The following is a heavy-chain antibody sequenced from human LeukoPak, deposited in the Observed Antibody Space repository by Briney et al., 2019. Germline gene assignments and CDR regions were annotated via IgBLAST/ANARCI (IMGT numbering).Heavy chain of an antibody. CDR2: IVVGSGNT. CDR3: AAASISSWYSTSFDY. J-gene: IGHJ4*02. V-gene: IGHV1-58*02. Sequence: ASVKVSCKASGFTFTSSAMQWVRQARGQRLEWIGWIVVGSGNTNYAQKFQERVTITRDMSTSTAYMELSSLRSEDTAVYYCAAASISSWYSTSFDYWGQGTLVTVSS. D-gene: IGHD6-13*01. CDR1: GFTFTSSA.